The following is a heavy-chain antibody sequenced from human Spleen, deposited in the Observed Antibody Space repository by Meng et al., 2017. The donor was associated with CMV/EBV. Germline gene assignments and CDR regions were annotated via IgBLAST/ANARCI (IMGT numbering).Heavy chain of an antibody. Sequence: GESLKISCAASGFTFSSYAMHWVRQAPDKGLEWVAIISYDESTEYYADSVKGRFTISRDNSKNTLYLQMNSLTDEDTAVYYCARPLSAMTYTVAVWGQGTLVTVSS. J-gene: IGHJ4*02. CDR1: GFTFSSYA. V-gene: IGHV3-30*04. CDR2: ISYDESTE. D-gene: IGHD2-2*01. CDR3: ARPLSAMTYTVAV.